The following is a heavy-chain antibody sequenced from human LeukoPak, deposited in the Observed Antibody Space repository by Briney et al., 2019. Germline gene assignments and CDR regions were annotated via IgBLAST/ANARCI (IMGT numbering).Heavy chain of an antibody. CDR1: GGTFSRYA. V-gene: IGHV1-69*05. CDR2: IIPIFGTP. Sequence: ASVKVSCKASGGTFSRYAVSWVRQAPGQGLEWMGGIIPIFGTPNYAQKLQGRVTIATDEYTSTAFVELSSLTSEDTAMYYCARHIRGDGYNWVDYWGQGTLVTVSS. D-gene: IGHD5-24*01. CDR3: ARHIRGDGYNWVDY. J-gene: IGHJ4*02.